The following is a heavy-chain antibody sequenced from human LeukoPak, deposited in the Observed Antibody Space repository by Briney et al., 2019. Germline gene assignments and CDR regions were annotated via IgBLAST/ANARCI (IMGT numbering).Heavy chain of an antibody. CDR1: GFTFDDYA. CDR3: AKDIVGGSSSGFDY. D-gene: IGHD6-6*01. V-gene: IGHV3-9*01. J-gene: IGHJ4*02. Sequence: GGSLRLSCAASGFTFDDYAMHWVRQAPGKGLEWVSGISWNSGSIGYADSVKGRFTISRDNAKNSLYLQMNSLRAEDTALYYCAKDIVGGSSSGFDYWGQGTLVTVSS. CDR2: ISWNSGSI.